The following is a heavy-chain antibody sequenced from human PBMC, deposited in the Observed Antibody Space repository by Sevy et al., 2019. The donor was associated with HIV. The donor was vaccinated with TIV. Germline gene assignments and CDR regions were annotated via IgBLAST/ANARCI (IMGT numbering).Heavy chain of an antibody. J-gene: IGHJ4*02. V-gene: IGHV3-23*01. CDR3: AKGMDFGVVIPELFDC. CDR1: GFTFSSYA. D-gene: IGHD3-3*01. CDR2: ISGSGGST. Sequence: GGSLRLSCAASGFTFSSYAMSWVRQAPGKGLEWVSAISGSGGSTYYADSVKGRFTISRDNSKNTLYLQMNSLRAEETAVYYCAKGMDFGVVIPELFDCWGQGTLVTVSS.